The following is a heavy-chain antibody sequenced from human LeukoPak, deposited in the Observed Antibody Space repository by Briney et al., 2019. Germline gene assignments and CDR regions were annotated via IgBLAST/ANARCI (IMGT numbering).Heavy chain of an antibody. CDR2: VYPGDSDT. CDR3: ASTRHYYDSSGFYYGDAFDI. CDR1: GYSFTNYW. D-gene: IGHD3-22*01. Sequence: GESLKISCKGSGYSFTNYWIGWVRQMPGKGLEWMGIVYPGDSDTRYSPSFQGQVTISADKSISTAFLQWSSLKASDTAMYYCASTRHYYDSSGFYYGDAFDIWGQGTMVTVSS. V-gene: IGHV5-51*01. J-gene: IGHJ3*02.